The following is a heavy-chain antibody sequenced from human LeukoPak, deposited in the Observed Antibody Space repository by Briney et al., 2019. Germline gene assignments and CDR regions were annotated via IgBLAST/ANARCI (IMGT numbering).Heavy chain of an antibody. CDR2: INSDGSST. V-gene: IGHV3-74*01. CDR3: ARAVVVVAGRGAFDI. Sequence: GGSLRLSCAASGFTFSSYWMHWVRQAPGKGLVWVSRINSDGSSTSYADSVKGRFTISRDNAKNTLYLQMNSLRDEVTAVYYCARAVVVVAGRGAFDIWGQGTMVTVSS. J-gene: IGHJ3*02. CDR1: GFTFSSYW. D-gene: IGHD2-21*01.